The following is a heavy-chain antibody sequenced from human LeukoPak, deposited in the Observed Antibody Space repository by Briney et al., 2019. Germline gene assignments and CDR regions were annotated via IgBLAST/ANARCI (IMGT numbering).Heavy chain of an antibody. J-gene: IGHJ4*02. CDR3: ASLFAGTNGALRGKRRGYYFDY. Sequence: ASVKVSCKASGYTFTSYDINWVLQATGQGLEWMGWMNPNSGNTGYAQKFQGRVTVTRNTSISTACMELSSLRSEDTAVYYCASLFAGTNGALRGKRRGYYFDYWGQGTLVTVSS. CDR2: MNPNSGNT. D-gene: IGHD2-8*01. V-gene: IGHV1-8*01. CDR1: GYTFTSYD.